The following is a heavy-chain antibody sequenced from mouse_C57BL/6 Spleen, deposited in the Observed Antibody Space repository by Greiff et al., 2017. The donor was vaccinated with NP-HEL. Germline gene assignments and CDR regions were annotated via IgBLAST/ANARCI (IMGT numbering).Heavy chain of an antibody. J-gene: IGHJ3*01. V-gene: IGHV1-82*01. CDR2: IYPGDGDT. Sequence: QVQLQQSGPELVKPGASVKISCKASGYAFSSSWMNWVKQRPGKGLEWIGRIYPGDGDTNYNGKFKGKATLTADKSSSTAYMQLSSLTSEDSAVYFCARSGDGYYGFFAYWGQGTLVTVSA. D-gene: IGHD2-3*01. CDR1: GYAFSSSW. CDR3: ARSGDGYYGFFAY.